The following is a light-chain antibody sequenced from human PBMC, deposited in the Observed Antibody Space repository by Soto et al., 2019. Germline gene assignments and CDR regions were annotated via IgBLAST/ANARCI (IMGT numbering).Light chain of an antibody. J-gene: IGKJ5*01. CDR3: QQYTGPPTT. V-gene: IGKV3-11*01. Sequence: EIVLTQSPATLSLSPGERATLSCRASQSVSHFLAWYQQKPGQAPRLLIYGASTRAAGIPDRFSGSGSGTDFTLTITRLEPEDSAVYFCQQYTGPPTTFGQGTRLEIK. CDR1: QSVSHF. CDR2: GAS.